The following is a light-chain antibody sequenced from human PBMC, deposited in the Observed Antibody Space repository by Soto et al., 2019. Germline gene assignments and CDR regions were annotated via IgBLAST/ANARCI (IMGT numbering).Light chain of an antibody. CDR2: LGS. CDR1: QSLLHSNGYNY. Sequence: VMTQSTISLPVTPGEPASISCRSSQSLLHSNGYNYLDWYLQKPGQSPQLLIYLGSNRSSGVPDRFSGSGSGTDLTLKISRVEAEDVGVYYCMQALQSPRTFGQGTKVAIK. V-gene: IGKV2-28*01. J-gene: IGKJ1*01. CDR3: MQALQSPRT.